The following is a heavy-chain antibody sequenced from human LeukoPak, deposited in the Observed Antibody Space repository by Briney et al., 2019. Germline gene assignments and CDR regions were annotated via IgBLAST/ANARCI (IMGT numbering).Heavy chain of an antibody. D-gene: IGHD7-27*01. J-gene: IGHJ4*02. Sequence: SVKVSCKASRGTFSSYAISWVRQAPGQGLEWMGGIIPIFGAANYAQKFQDRVTVTTDTSTSTAYMDLRSLRFDDTAVYYCARDTNWEVAYWGQGTPVTVSS. CDR1: RGTFSSYA. V-gene: IGHV1-69*05. CDR3: ARDTNWEVAY. CDR2: IIPIFGAA.